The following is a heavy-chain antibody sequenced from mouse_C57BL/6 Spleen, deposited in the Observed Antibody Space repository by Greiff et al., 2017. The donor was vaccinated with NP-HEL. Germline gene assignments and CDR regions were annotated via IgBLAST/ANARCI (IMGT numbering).Heavy chain of an antibody. Sequence: VQLQQSGAELMKPGASVKLSCKATGYTFTGYWIEWVKQRPGHGLEWIGEILPGSGSTNYNEKFKGKATFTADTSSNTAYMQLSSLTTEDSAIYYCARRGVRDGYYGEEKNYWGQGTTLTVSS. J-gene: IGHJ2*01. D-gene: IGHD2-3*01. CDR2: ILPGSGST. V-gene: IGHV1-9*01. CDR3: ARRGVRDGYYGEEKNY. CDR1: GYTFTGYW.